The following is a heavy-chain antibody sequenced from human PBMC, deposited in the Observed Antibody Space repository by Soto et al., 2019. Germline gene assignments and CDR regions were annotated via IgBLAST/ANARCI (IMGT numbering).Heavy chain of an antibody. Sequence: EVQLVESGGGLVQPGRSLRLSCAASGFTFDDYAMHWVRQAPGKGLEWVSGISWNSGSIGYADSVKGRFTISRDNAKNSLYLQMNSLRAEDTALYYCAKDIRGDYYYGVDVWGQGTTVTVSS. V-gene: IGHV3-9*01. CDR3: AKDIRGDYYYGVDV. D-gene: IGHD3-16*01. J-gene: IGHJ6*02. CDR2: ISWNSGSI. CDR1: GFTFDDYA.